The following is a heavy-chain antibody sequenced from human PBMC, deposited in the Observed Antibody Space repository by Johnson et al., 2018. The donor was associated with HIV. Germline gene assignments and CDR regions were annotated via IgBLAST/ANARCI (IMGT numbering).Heavy chain of an antibody. CDR3: ASDAVISSGWYNVDAFDI. CDR1: GFIISSYW. Sequence: MLLVESGGGLVQPGGSLRLSCAASGFIISSYWMTWVRQAPGKGLEWVANIKKDGSEKYYVDSVKGRFTISRDNAKNSLYLQMNTLRAEDTAVYSCASDAVISSGWYNVDAFDIWGRGTMVTVSS. V-gene: IGHV3-7*05. D-gene: IGHD6-19*01. J-gene: IGHJ3*02. CDR2: IKKDGSEK.